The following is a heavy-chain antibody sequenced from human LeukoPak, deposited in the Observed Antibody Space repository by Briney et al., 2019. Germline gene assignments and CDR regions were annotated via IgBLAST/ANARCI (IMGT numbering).Heavy chain of an antibody. J-gene: IGHJ3*02. CDR2: ISGSGGST. CDR1: GFTFSSYA. V-gene: IGHV3-23*01. D-gene: IGHD3-22*01. CDR3: ARGLSITMIVVVITPIGAFDI. Sequence: GGSLRLSCAASGFTFSSYAMSWVRQAPGKGLEWVSAISGSGGSTYYAVSVKGRFTISRDNSKNTLYLQMNSLRAEDTAVYYCARGLSITMIVVVITPIGAFDIWGQGTMVTVSS.